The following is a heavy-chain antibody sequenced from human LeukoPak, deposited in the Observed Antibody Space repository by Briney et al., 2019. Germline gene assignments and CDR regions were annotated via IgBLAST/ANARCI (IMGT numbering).Heavy chain of an antibody. D-gene: IGHD3-16*01. CDR1: GFNFRNYA. J-gene: IGHJ4*02. Sequence: GGSLRLSCAASGFNFRNYAMNWVRQAPGKGLEWVSGISGSGGSTYYADSVKGRFTTSRDNSKNTLFLQMNSLRAEDTAVYYCANSPYGGSGPYFDYWGQGTLVTVSS. CDR2: ISGSGGST. CDR3: ANSPYGGSGPYFDY. V-gene: IGHV3-23*01.